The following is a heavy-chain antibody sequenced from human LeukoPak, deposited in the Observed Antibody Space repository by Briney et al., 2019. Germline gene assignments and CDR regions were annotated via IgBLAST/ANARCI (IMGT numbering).Heavy chain of an antibody. D-gene: IGHD5-18*01. CDR3: AKGGGYSYAMKYYFYY. CDR2: ISSSGSYI. Sequence: PGRSLRLSCVASAFTFSSYSMNWVRQAPGKGLEWVSSISSSGSYIYYADSVKGRFTISRDNAKNSLYLQMNSLRAEDTALYYCAKGGGYSYAMKYYFYYWGQGTLVTVSS. CDR1: AFTFSSYS. V-gene: IGHV3-21*04. J-gene: IGHJ4*02.